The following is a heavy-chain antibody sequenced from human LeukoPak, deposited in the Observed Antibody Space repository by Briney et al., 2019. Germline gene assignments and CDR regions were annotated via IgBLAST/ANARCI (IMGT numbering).Heavy chain of an antibody. CDR1: GGSISSSSYY. V-gene: IGHV4-39*01. Sequence: SETLSLTCTVSGGSISSSSYYWGWIRQPPGKGLEWIGSIYYSGSTYYNPSLKSRVTISVDTSKNQFSLKLSSVTAADTAVYYCARHLQVVNSDWYFYLWGRGTLVTVSS. CDR3: ARHLQVVNSDWYFYL. D-gene: IGHD3-22*01. CDR2: IYYSGST. J-gene: IGHJ2*01.